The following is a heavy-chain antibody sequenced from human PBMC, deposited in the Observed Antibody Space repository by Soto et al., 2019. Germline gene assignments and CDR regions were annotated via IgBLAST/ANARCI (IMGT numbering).Heavy chain of an antibody. Sequence: PGGSLRLSCAASGFTFSSYAMSWVRQAPGKGLEWVSAISGSGGSTYYADSVKGRFTISRDNSKNTLYLQMNSLRAEDTAVYYCAKIYYYGSGSYSALQYYFDYWGQGTLVTVSS. J-gene: IGHJ4*02. D-gene: IGHD3-10*01. V-gene: IGHV3-23*01. CDR3: AKIYYYGSGSYSALQYYFDY. CDR2: ISGSGGST. CDR1: GFTFSSYA.